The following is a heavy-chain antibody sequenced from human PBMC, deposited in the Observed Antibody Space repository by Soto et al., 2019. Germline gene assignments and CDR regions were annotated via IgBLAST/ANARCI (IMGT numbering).Heavy chain of an antibody. Sequence: QVQLVESGGGVVQPGRSLRLSCAASGFTFSSYGMHWVRQAPGKGLEWVAVIWHDGSNKYYADSVKGRFTISRDNSKNTLYLQMNSLRAEDTAVYYCAREGEDVDTAMVTAYGMDVWGQGTTVTVSS. CDR1: GFTFSSYG. D-gene: IGHD5-18*01. J-gene: IGHJ6*02. CDR2: IWHDGSNK. CDR3: AREGEDVDTAMVTAYGMDV. V-gene: IGHV3-33*01.